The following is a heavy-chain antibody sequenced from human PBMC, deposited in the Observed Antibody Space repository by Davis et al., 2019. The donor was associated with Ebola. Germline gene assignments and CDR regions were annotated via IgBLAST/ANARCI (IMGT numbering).Heavy chain of an antibody. CDR1: GFSFDAYV. Sequence: GESLKISCAASGFSFDAYVMHWVRQAPGKGLEWVSSIWYEGTDGNYADSVRGRFIISRDDSKNTLYLQMNSLRVEDTAIYYCAREEGSSRWQNNWFDYWGQGTLVTVSS. D-gene: IGHD2-2*01. CDR3: AREEGSSRWQNNWFDY. V-gene: IGHV3-33*08. J-gene: IGHJ5*01. CDR2: IWYEGTDG.